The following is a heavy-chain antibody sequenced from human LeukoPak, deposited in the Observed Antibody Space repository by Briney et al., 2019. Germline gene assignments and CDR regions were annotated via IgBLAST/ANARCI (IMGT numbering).Heavy chain of an antibody. V-gene: IGHV4-39*01. CDR2: IYYSGST. J-gene: IGHJ6*03. D-gene: IGHD3-3*01. Sequence: PSETLSLTCTVSGGSISSSSYSWGWIRQPPGKGLEWIGSIYYSGSTYYNPSLKSRVTISVDTSKNQFSLKLSSVTAADTAVYYCASRYYDFWSGRTSYYYMDVWGKGTTVTVSS. CDR3: ASRYYDFWSGRTSYYYMDV. CDR1: GGSISSSSYS.